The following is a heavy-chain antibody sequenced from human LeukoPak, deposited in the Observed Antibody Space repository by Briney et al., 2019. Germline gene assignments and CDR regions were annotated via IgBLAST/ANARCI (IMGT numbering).Heavy chain of an antibody. V-gene: IGHV1-69*06. J-gene: IGHJ3*02. Sequence: ASVKVSCKASGGTFTSYTISWVRQAPGQGLEWMGAIIPIFGSADNAQKFQGRITITADKSTSTVYMELSRLTSEDTAVYYCACDFTDTKGAFDIWGQGTVVTVSS. CDR2: IIPIFGSA. CDR3: ACDFTDTKGAFDI. D-gene: IGHD5-18*01. CDR1: GGTFTSYT.